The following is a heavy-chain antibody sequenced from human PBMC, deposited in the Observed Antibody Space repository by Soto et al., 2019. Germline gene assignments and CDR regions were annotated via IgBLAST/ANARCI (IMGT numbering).Heavy chain of an antibody. Sequence: EVQLLESGGGLVQPGGSLRLSCAASGFTFSSYAMSWVRQAPGKGLEWVSAISGSGGRTYYADSVKGRFTISRDNSKNTLYLQMNSLRAEDTAVYYCAKDEYTGDYSSGWYPHAFDIWGQGTMVTVSS. V-gene: IGHV3-23*01. D-gene: IGHD6-19*01. J-gene: IGHJ3*02. CDR1: GFTFSSYA. CDR2: ISGSGGRT. CDR3: AKDEYTGDYSSGWYPHAFDI.